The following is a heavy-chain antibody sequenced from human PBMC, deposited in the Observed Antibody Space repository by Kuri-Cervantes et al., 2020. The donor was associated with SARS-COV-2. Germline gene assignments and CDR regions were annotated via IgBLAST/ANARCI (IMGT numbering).Heavy chain of an antibody. D-gene: IGHD6-13*01. CDR1: GGTFSSYA. Sequence: SVKVSCKASGGTFSSYAISWVRQAPGQGLEWMGGIIPILGIANYAQKFQGRVTITADKSTSTAYMELSSLRSEDTAVYYCARCTGYSSSWYPDYFDYWGQGTQVTVSS. CDR2: IIPILGIA. J-gene: IGHJ4*02. V-gene: IGHV1-69*10. CDR3: ARCTGYSSSWYPDYFDY.